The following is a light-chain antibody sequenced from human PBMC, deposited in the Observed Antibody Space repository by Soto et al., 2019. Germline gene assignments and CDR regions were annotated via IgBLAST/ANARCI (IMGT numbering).Light chain of an antibody. CDR2: DAS. CDR3: QQRRSWPPTIT. Sequence: DIVLTQSPDSLAVSPGERATLSCRAIQSVSTYLAWYQQRPGQAPRLLIYDASYRATDIPPRFSGSGSGTDFTLTISSLEPEDFAVYYCQQRRSWPPTITFGQGTRLEIK. J-gene: IGKJ5*01. V-gene: IGKV3-11*01. CDR1: QSVSTY.